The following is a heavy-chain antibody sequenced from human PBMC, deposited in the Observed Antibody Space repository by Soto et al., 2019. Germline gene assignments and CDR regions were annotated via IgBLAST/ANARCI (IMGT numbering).Heavy chain of an antibody. CDR1: GRTFSSYS. J-gene: IGHJ4*02. CDR3: ARERGSNEFDY. CDR2: IIPIVGTA. Sequence: GASVKVSCKASGRTFSSYSISWVRQAPGQGLEWMGGIIPIVGTASYAERFQGRVTMTADASTSTAYMELSSLRSEDTAVYYCARERGSNEFDYWGQGTLVTVSS. D-gene: IGHD1-26*01. V-gene: IGHV1-69*13.